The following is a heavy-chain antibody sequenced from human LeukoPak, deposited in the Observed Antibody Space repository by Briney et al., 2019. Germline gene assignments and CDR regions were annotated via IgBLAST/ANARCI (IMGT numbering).Heavy chain of an antibody. CDR2: ISYDGSNK. Sequence: GGSLRLSCAASGFTFSSYAMHWVRQAPGKGLEWVAIISYDGSNKYYADSVKGRFTISRDNSKNTLYLQMNSLRAEDTAVYYCARNFGGGDSSGPYSWGQGTQVTVSS. CDR1: GFTFSSYA. J-gene: IGHJ4*02. D-gene: IGHD3-22*01. CDR3: ARNFGGGDSSGPYS. V-gene: IGHV3-30*04.